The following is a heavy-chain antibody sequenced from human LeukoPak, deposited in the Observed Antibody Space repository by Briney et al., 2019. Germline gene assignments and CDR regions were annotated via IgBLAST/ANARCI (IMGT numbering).Heavy chain of an antibody. J-gene: IGHJ4*02. V-gene: IGHV3-30*02. Sequence: PGGSLRLSCAASGFTLRTYGMHWVRQAPGKGLEWVAFIRNDESNKYYADSVKGRFTISRDNSKNTLYLQMNSLGPEDTAVYFCAKVIGGSSFWYARGFDYWGQGTLVTVSS. D-gene: IGHD2-15*01. CDR3: AKVIGGSSFWYARGFDY. CDR2: IRNDESNK. CDR1: GFTLRTYG.